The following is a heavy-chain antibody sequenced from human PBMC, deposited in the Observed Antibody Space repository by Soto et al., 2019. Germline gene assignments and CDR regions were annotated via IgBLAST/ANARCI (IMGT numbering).Heavy chain of an antibody. CDR1: GFTFSSYS. CDR2: ISSSSSYI. V-gene: IGHV3-21*01. D-gene: IGHD3-10*01. Sequence: GGSLXXXCAASGFTFSSYSMNWVRQAPGKGLEWVSSISSSSSYIYYADSVKGRFTISRDNAKNSLYLQMNSLRAEDTAVYYCARDKNYYGSGNDYWGQGTLVTVSS. J-gene: IGHJ4*02. CDR3: ARDKNYYGSGNDY.